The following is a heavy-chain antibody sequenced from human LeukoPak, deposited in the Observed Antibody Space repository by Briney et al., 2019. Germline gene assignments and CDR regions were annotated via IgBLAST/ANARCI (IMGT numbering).Heavy chain of an antibody. D-gene: IGHD3-9*01. Sequence: SVKVSCKASGGTFSSYAISWVRQAPGHGLEWMGRIIPIFGIANYAQKFQGRVTITADKSTSTAYMELGSLRSEDTAVYYCARPTETYYDILTGDSYGMDVWGQGTTVTVSS. CDR2: IIPIFGIA. CDR1: GGTFSSYA. J-gene: IGHJ6*02. CDR3: ARPTETYYDILTGDSYGMDV. V-gene: IGHV1-69*04.